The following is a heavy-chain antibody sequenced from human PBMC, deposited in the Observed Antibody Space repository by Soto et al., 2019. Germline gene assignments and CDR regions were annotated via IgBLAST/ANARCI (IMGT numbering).Heavy chain of an antibody. D-gene: IGHD3-3*02. J-gene: IGHJ3*02. CDR2: INVGSGNT. CDR3: ARDTETLGPRANDALDI. V-gene: IGHV1-3*01. CDR1: GYTFSAYT. Sequence: QAQLVQSGAEMKKPGASVKVSCKAAGYTFSAYTMNWVRQAPGQSLEWMGWINVGSGNTRYSQNFQGRVSITRDTSASTVYMELTGLKSEDPAMYYCARDTETLGPRANDALDIWGQGTMVTVSS.